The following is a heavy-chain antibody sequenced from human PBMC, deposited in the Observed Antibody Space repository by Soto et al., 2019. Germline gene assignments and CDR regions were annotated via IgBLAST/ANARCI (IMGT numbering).Heavy chain of an antibody. J-gene: IGHJ3*02. Sequence: SVKVSCKASGGTFSSYAISWVRQAPGQGLEWMGGIIPIFGTANYAQKFQGWVTMTRDTSISTAYMELSRLRSDDTAVYYCARAGYSSGWLAFDIWGQGTLVTV. CDR1: GGTFSSYA. CDR3: ARAGYSSGWLAFDI. D-gene: IGHD6-19*01. V-gene: IGHV1-69*05. CDR2: IIPIFGTA.